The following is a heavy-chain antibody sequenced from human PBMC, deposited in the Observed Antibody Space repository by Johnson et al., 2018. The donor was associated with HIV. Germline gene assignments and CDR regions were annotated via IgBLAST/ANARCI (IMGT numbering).Heavy chain of an antibody. D-gene: IGHD3-9*01. CDR1: GFTFSSYG. CDR2: ISYDGSNK. J-gene: IGHJ3*02. V-gene: IGHV3-30*19. Sequence: QVQLVESGGGVVQPGRSLRLSCAASGFTFSSYGMHWVRQAPGKGLEWVAVISYDGSNKHYAYSVKGRFTISRDKSKNTLYLQMSSLRPEDTAVYYCARELVRYAFDIWGQGTMVTVSS. CDR3: ARELVRYAFDI.